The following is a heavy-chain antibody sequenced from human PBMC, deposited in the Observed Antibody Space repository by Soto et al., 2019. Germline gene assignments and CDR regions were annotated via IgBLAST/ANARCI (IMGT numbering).Heavy chain of an antibody. Sequence: EVQLVESGGGLVQPGGSLRLSCAASGFTFFAYWIHWVRQVPGKGLVWVSRINSDGSHTSYADSVRGRFTISRDNSKNTVYLQMNSLRAEDTAVYYCAKEGDYGDSAGKNWFDSWGQGSLVTVSS. CDR1: GFTFFAYW. J-gene: IGHJ5*01. CDR2: INSDGSHT. D-gene: IGHD4-17*01. V-gene: IGHV3-74*01. CDR3: AKEGDYGDSAGKNWFDS.